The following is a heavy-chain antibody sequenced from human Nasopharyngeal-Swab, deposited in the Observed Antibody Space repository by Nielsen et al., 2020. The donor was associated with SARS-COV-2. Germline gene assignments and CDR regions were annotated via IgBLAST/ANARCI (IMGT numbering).Heavy chain of an antibody. CDR1: GYNFASYW. CDR3: ARSGAYYGMDV. Sequence: KVSCKASGYNFASYWIGWARQMPGRGLEWMGIIYPGDSDTRYSPSFQGQVTISVDKSINTAFLHSSSLKASDIATYYCARSGAYYGMDVWGQGTTVIVSS. CDR2: IYPGDSDT. V-gene: IGHV5-51*01. J-gene: IGHJ6*02. D-gene: IGHD1-26*01.